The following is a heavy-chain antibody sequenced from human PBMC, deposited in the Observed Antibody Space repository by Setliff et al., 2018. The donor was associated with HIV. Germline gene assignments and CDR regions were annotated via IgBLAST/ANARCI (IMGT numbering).Heavy chain of an antibody. CDR3: AAVPWGHSSLIIDH. CDR1: AFIFTTYG. D-gene: IGHD3-16*01. CDR2: IRYDGNDK. Sequence: PGGSLRLSCEASAFIFTTYGMHWVRQAPGKGLEWIAFIRYDGNDKYYADSVKGRFTISRDNAKNSVYLQMNSLRAEDTAMYYCAAVPWGHSSLIIDHWGQGTPVTVSS. V-gene: IGHV3-30*02. J-gene: IGHJ4*02.